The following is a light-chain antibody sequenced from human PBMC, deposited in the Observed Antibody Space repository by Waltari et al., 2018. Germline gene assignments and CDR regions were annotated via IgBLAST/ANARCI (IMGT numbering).Light chain of an antibody. CDR3: QKYNSARQGIT. CDR2: AAS. CDR1: QGISNY. J-gene: IGKJ5*01. V-gene: IGKV1-27*01. Sequence: DIQMTQSPSSLSASVGDRVTITCRASQGISNYLAWYQQKPGKVPKLLIYAASTLQSGVPSRFSGSGSGTDFTLTISSLQPEDVATYYCQKYNSARQGITFGQGTRLEIK.